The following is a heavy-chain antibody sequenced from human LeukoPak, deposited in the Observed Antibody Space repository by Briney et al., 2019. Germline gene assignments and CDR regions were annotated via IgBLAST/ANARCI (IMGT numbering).Heavy chain of an antibody. CDR3: ARVGGSGWPRGKFDY. J-gene: IGHJ4*02. V-gene: IGHV4-39*07. CDR1: GGSISGSSYY. CDR2: IYYSGST. Sequence: PSETLSLTCTVSGGSISGSSYYWGWIRQPPGKGLEWIGNIYYSGSTYNNPSLKSRVTISLDTSKNQFSLRLSSVTAADTAVYYCARVGGSGWPRGKFDYWGQGTLVTVSS. D-gene: IGHD6-19*01.